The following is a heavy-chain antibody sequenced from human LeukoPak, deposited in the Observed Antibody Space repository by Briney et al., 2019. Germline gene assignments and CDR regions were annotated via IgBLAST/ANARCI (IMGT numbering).Heavy chain of an antibody. CDR1: GYTFTGYY. J-gene: IGHJ3*02. V-gene: IGHV1-2*02. D-gene: IGHD3-10*01. CDR2: INPNSGGT. CDR3: AREGTTMVRGGGAFDI. Sequence: ASVKVSCKASGYTFTGYYMHWVRQAPGQGLEWMGWINPNSGGTNYAQKFQGGVTMTRDTSISTAYMELSRLRSDDTAVYYCAREGTTMVRGGGAFDIWGQGTMVTVSS.